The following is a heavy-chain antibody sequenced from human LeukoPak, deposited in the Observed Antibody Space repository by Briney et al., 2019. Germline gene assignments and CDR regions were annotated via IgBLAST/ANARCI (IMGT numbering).Heavy chain of an antibody. CDR2: INHSGST. J-gene: IGHJ4*02. Sequence: SETLSLTCAVYGGSFSGYYWSWIRQPPGKGLEWIGEINHSGSTNYNPSLKSRVTISVDTSKNQFSLKLSSVTAADTDVYYCARGYCSSTSCYVDYWGQGTLVTVSS. CDR1: GGSFSGYY. D-gene: IGHD2-2*01. V-gene: IGHV4-34*01. CDR3: ARGYCSSTSCYVDY.